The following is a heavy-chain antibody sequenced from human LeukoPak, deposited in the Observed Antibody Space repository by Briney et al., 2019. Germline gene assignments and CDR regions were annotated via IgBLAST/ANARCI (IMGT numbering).Heavy chain of an antibody. D-gene: IGHD4-11*01. CDR1: GFTFSSYS. CDR2: ISSSSSYI. CDR3: ARDPYSGLFDY. V-gene: IGHV3-21*01. Sequence: GGSLRLSCAAPGFTFSSYSMNWVRQAPGKGLEWVSSISSSSSYIYYADSVKGRFTISRDNAKNPLYLQMNSLRAEDTAVYYCARDPYSGLFDYWGQGTLVTVSS. J-gene: IGHJ4*02.